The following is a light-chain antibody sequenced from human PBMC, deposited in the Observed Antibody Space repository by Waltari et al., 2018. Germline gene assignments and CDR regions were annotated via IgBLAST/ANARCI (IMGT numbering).Light chain of an antibody. CDR3: QQYLLFWT. J-gene: IGKJ1*01. Sequence: DIQMTQSPSTLSASVGASVTITCRASQTINGWLAWYQQKPGKAPELLIHDASTLESGVPPRFSGSGSGTEFTLTISSVQPEDVATYYCQQYLLFWTFGQGTRVEIK. CDR1: QTINGW. V-gene: IGKV1-5*01. CDR2: DAS.